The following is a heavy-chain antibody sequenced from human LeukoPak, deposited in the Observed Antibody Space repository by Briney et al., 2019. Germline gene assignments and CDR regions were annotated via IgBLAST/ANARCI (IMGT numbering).Heavy chain of an antibody. J-gene: IGHJ5*02. CDR2: IYYSGST. Sequence: SETLSLTCTVSGGSISSYYWSWIRQPPGKGLEWIGYIYYSGSTNYNPSLKSRVTISVDTSKNQFSLKLSSVTAADTAVYYCARFGLDSSGSWDWFDPWGQGTLVTVSS. V-gene: IGHV4-59*01. D-gene: IGHD6-19*01. CDR1: GGSISSYY. CDR3: ARFGLDSSGSWDWFDP.